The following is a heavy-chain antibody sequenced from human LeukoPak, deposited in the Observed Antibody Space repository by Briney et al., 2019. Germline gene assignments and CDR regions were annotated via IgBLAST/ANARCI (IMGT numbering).Heavy chain of an antibody. V-gene: IGHV3-53*01. CDR2: IYSGGST. D-gene: IGHD3-9*01. CDR1: GFTVSSNY. Sequence: GGSPRLSCAASGFTVSSNYMSWVRQAPGKGLEWVSVIYSGGSTYYADSVKGRFTISRDNSKNTLYLQMNSLRAEDTAVYYCARAPPYYDILTGYPDGAFDIWGQGTMVTVSS. CDR3: ARAPPYYDILTGYPDGAFDI. J-gene: IGHJ3*02.